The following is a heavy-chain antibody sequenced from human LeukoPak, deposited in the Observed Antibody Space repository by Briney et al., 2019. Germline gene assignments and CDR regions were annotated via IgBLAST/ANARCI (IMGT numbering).Heavy chain of an antibody. CDR2: ISACNGNT. Sequence: VASVKVSCKASGYTFTSYGISWVRQAPGQGLEWMGWISACNGNTNYAQKLQGRVTMTTDTSTSTAYMELRSLRSDDTAVYYCARDDYNSSGYYQGGYYGMDVWGQGTTVTVSS. D-gene: IGHD3-22*01. CDR3: ARDDYNSSGYYQGGYYGMDV. CDR1: GYTFTSYG. J-gene: IGHJ6*02. V-gene: IGHV1-18*01.